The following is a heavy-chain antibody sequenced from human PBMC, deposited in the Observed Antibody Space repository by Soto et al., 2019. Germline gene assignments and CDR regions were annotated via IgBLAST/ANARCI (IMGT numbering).Heavy chain of an antibody. Sequence: GGSLRLSCAASGFTFSSYGMHWVRQAPGKGLEWVAVIWYDGSNKYYADSVKGRFTISRDNSKNTLYLQMNSLRAEDTAVYYCARDSTLSSGHDAFDIWGQGTMVTVSS. CDR2: IWYDGSNK. CDR1: GFTFSSYG. CDR3: ARDSTLSSGHDAFDI. J-gene: IGHJ3*02. V-gene: IGHV3-33*01. D-gene: IGHD3-22*01.